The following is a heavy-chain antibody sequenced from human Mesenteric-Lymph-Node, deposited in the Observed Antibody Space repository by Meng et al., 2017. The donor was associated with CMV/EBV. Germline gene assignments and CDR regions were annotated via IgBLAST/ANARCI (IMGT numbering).Heavy chain of an antibody. CDR2: IYYSGST. J-gene: IGHJ4*02. Sequence: TVSSGSISSGAYYWSWIRQHPGKGLEWIGYIYYSGSTYYNPSLKSRVTISVDTSKNQFSLKLSSVTAADTAVYYCARRYDILTGEDYWGQGTLVTVSS. CDR3: ARRYDILTGEDY. V-gene: IGHV4-31*03. CDR1: SGSISSGAYY. D-gene: IGHD3-9*01.